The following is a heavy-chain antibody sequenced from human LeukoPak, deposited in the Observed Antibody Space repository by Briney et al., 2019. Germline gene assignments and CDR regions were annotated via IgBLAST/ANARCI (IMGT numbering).Heavy chain of an antibody. CDR1: GFTFSSYG. Sequence: GGSLRLSCAASGFTFSSYGMHWVRQAPGKGLEWVAVISYDGSNKYYADSVKGRFTISRDNSKNTLYLQMNSLRAEDTAVYYCAKADYVWGSYRYPVDYWGQGTLVTVSS. V-gene: IGHV3-30*18. J-gene: IGHJ4*02. CDR2: ISYDGSNK. D-gene: IGHD3-16*02. CDR3: AKADYVWGSYRYPVDY.